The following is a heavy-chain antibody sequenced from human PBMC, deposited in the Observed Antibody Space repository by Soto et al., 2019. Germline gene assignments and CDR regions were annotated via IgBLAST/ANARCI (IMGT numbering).Heavy chain of an antibody. CDR3: ASTPYSSSSVAYYYGMDV. Sequence: ASVKVSCKASGGTFSSYAISWVRQAPGQGLEWMGGIIPIFGTANYAQKFQGRVTITADESTSTAYMELSSLRSEDTAVYYCASTPYSSSSVAYYYGMDVWGQGTTVTVSS. V-gene: IGHV1-69*13. J-gene: IGHJ6*02. CDR2: IIPIFGTA. D-gene: IGHD6-6*01. CDR1: GGTFSSYA.